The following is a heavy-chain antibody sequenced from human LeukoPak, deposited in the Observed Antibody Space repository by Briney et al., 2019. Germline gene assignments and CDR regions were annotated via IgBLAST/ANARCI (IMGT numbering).Heavy chain of an antibody. CDR1: GDSVSSNSAA. D-gene: IGHD6-13*01. Sequence: SQTLSLTCAISGDSVSSNSAAWNWIRQSPSRGLEWLGRTYYRSKWYNDYAVSVKNRITINPDTSKNQFSLQLNSVTPEDTAVYYCARVNSSSWYVRGWFDPWGQGTLVTVSS. CDR3: ARVNSSSWYVRGWFDP. CDR2: TYYRSKWYN. V-gene: IGHV6-1*01. J-gene: IGHJ5*02.